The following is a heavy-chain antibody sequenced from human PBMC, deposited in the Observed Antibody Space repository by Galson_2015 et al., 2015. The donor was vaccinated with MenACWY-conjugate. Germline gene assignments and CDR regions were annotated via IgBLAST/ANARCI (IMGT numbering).Heavy chain of an antibody. J-gene: IGHJ4*02. CDR2: ISGSGSET. V-gene: IGHV3-23*01. D-gene: IGHD3-10*01. CDR3: AREVVYGSGSYLEDFDS. CDR1: GFTFSSYA. Sequence: SLRLSCAASGFTFSSYAMSWVRQAPGKGLEWVSSISGSGSETYYADSVKGRFTISRDNSKNTLFVQMNDLRAEDTAVYYCAREVVYGSGSYLEDFDSWGQGTLVTVSS.